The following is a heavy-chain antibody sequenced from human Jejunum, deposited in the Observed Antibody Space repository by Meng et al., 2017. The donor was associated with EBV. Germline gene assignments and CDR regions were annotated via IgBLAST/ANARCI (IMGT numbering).Heavy chain of an antibody. CDR1: GFTFSIYW. Sequence: EVQLEESGGGLVQPGGSLRLSCTASGFTFSIYWMHWVRQPPGKGLEWVSHINEDGATTTYADSVKGRFTISRDNAKNTLYLQMNSLRAEDTAVYYCSRDLAGSDDYWGQGTLVTVSS. V-gene: IGHV3-74*01. D-gene: IGHD1-14*01. CDR3: SRDLAGSDDY. CDR2: INEDGATT. J-gene: IGHJ4*02.